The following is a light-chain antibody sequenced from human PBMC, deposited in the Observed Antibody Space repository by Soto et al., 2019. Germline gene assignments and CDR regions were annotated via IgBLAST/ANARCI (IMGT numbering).Light chain of an antibody. CDR3: FSHRSGNSHV. Sequence: QSVLTQPPSASGTPGQRVTISCSGSSSNIGSNTVNWYQQLPGTAPKLLIYSNNQRPSGVPDRFSGSKSGTSASLAISGLQSEDEAAYYCFSHRSGNSHVFGTGTKLTVL. CDR2: SNN. V-gene: IGLV1-44*01. J-gene: IGLJ1*01. CDR1: SSNIGSNT.